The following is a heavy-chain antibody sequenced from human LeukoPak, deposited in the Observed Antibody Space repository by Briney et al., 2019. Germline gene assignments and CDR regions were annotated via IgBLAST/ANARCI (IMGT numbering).Heavy chain of an antibody. J-gene: IGHJ4*02. CDR2: IKQDGSEK. CDR1: GFTFSSYW. V-gene: IGHV3-7*01. D-gene: IGHD3-3*01. Sequence: PGGSLRLSCAASGFTFSSYWMSWVRQAPGKGLEWVANIKQDGSEKYYVDSVKGRFTISRDNAKNSLYLQMNSLRAEDTAVYYCARATGDFWSGYYIDYWGQGTLVTVSS. CDR3: ARATGDFWSGYYIDY.